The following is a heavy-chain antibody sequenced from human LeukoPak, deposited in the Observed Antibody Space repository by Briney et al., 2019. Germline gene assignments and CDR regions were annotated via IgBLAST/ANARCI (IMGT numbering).Heavy chain of an antibody. CDR3: AKRDTTGLYFFDY. V-gene: IGHV3-23*01. CDR1: GFTFSNYI. J-gene: IGHJ4*02. Sequence: GESLRLSCAASGFTFSNYIMSWVRQAPGKGLEWVSSINGSSDTTSYADSLKGLFSISRDNSKNTLYLQMNSLRAEDTAVYYCAKRDTTGLYFFDYWGQGTMVTVSS. CDR2: INGSSDTT. D-gene: IGHD2-8*01.